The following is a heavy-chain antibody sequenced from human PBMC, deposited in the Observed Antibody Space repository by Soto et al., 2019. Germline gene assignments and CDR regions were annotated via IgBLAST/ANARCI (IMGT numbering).Heavy chain of an antibody. D-gene: IGHD3-10*01. V-gene: IGHV4-31*03. CDR2: IYYSGST. CDR3: ARDSRPLHSTEV. J-gene: IGHJ6*03. CDR1: GGSISSGGYY. Sequence: PSETLSLTCTVSGGSISSGGYYWSWIRQHPGKGLEWIGYIYYSGSTYYNPSLKSRVTISVDTSKNQFSLKLSSVTAADTAVYYCARDSRPLHSTEVWGKGTTVTVSS.